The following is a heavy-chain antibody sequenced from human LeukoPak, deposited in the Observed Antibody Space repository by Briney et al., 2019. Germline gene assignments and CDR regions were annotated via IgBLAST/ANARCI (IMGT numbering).Heavy chain of an antibody. D-gene: IGHD4-17*01. Sequence: PGGSLRLSCEGSGYIFGDYSMSWVRQAPGKGLEWLAFISTSSNSIYYAGSVQGRFTVSRDNAKNFLYLQMNSLRAEDTAQYYCARGAAHSYGYFSDYWGQGILVAVSS. CDR2: ISTSSNSI. CDR1: GYIFGDYS. V-gene: IGHV3-48*01. CDR3: ARGAAHSYGYFSDY. J-gene: IGHJ4*02.